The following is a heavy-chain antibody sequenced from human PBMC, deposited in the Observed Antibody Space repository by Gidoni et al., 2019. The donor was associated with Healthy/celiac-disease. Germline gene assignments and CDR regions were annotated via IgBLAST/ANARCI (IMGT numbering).Heavy chain of an antibody. J-gene: IGHJ6*02. V-gene: IGHV4-34*01. Sequence: QVQLQQWGAGLLKPSETLSLTCAVYGRSFSGYYWSWIRQPQGKGLEWIGEINHSGSTNYNPSLKSRVTISVDTSKNQFSLKLSSVTAADTAVYYCASVPNQPDCSSTSCYSRYYYYYGMDVWGQGTTVTVSS. CDR1: GRSFSGYY. CDR2: INHSGST. D-gene: IGHD2-2*01. CDR3: ASVPNQPDCSSTSCYSRYYYYYGMDV.